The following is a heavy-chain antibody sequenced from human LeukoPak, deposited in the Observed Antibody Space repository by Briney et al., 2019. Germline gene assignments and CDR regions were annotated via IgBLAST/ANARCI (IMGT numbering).Heavy chain of an antibody. CDR1: GFTFSSYG. D-gene: IGHD3-3*01. V-gene: IGHV3-30*18. CDR2: ISYDGSNK. Sequence: PGGSLRHSCAASGFTFSSYGMHWVRQAPGKGLEWVAVISYDGSNKYYADSVKGRFTISRDNSKNTLYLQMNSLRAEDTAVYYCAKVEAYYDFWSGSFYYYYGMDVWGQGTTVTVSS. J-gene: IGHJ6*02. CDR3: AKVEAYYDFWSGSFYYYYGMDV.